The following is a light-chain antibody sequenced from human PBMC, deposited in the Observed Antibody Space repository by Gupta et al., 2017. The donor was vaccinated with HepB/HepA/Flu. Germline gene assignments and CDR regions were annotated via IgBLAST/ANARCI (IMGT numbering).Light chain of an antibody. CDR1: QSLVDGDGNTF. CDR3: LQTTHWRYT. J-gene: IGKJ2*01. Sequence: DVVMTQSPLFLPVTLGQPASISCRSSQSLVDGDGNTFLTWFQQRPGHSPRRLIYKVSNRDSGVPDRFSGSGSGTDFTLKISRVEAEDVGVYYCLQTTHWRYTFGQGTKLEIK. CDR2: KVS. V-gene: IGKV2-30*01.